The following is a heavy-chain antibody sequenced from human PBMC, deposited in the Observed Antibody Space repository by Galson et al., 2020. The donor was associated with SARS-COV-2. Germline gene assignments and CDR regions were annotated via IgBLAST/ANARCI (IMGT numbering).Heavy chain of an antibody. V-gene: IGHV3-23*01. CDR1: GFTFSSYA. CDR2: ISGSGGST. CDR3: AKIEDYDIWTFDS. Sequence: GESLKISCAASGFTFSSYAMSWVRQAPGKGLEWVSAISGSGGSTYYADSVKGRFTISRDNSKNTLYLQMNSLRAEDTAVYYCAKIEDYDIWTFDSWGQGTTVTVSS. J-gene: IGHJ6*02. D-gene: IGHD3-9*01.